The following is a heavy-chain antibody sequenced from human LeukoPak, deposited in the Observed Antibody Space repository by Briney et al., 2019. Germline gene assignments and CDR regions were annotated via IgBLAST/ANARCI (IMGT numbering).Heavy chain of an antibody. CDR2: IIPILGIA. CDR1: GGTFSSYA. CDR3: ASHCSGGSCYSKVWFDP. J-gene: IGHJ5*02. Sequence: ASVKVSCKASGGTFSSYAISWVRQAPGQGLEWMGRIIPILGIANYAQKFQGRVTITADKSTSTAYMELSSLRSEDTAVYYCASHCSGGSCYSKVWFDPWGQGTLVTVSS. D-gene: IGHD2-15*01. V-gene: IGHV1-69*04.